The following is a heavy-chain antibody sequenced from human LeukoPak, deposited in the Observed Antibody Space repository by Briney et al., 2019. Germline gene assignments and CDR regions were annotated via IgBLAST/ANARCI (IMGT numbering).Heavy chain of an antibody. Sequence: SETLSLTCTVSGGAISSGGYYWSWIRQHPGKGLEWIGYIYYSGSTNYNPSLKSRVTISIDTSKNQFSLKLNSVTAADTAVYYCARYSSGWPNCFDYWGQGTLVTVSS. CDR1: GGAISSGGYY. J-gene: IGHJ4*02. V-gene: IGHV4-61*08. CDR2: IYYSGST. CDR3: ARYSSGWPNCFDY. D-gene: IGHD6-19*01.